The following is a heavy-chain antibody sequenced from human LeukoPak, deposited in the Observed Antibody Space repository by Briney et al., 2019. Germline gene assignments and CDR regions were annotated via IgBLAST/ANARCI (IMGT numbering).Heavy chain of an antibody. CDR1: GFTVSSNY. CDR3: ARVNAPFWSGSMDV. D-gene: IGHD3-3*01. Sequence: GGSLRLSCAASGFTVSSNYMNWVRQAPGKGLEWVSVIYSGGSTYYADSVKGRFTISRDNSKNTLYLQMNSLRAEDTAVYYCARVNAPFWSGSMDVWGKGTTVTVSS. J-gene: IGHJ6*03. CDR2: IYSGGST. V-gene: IGHV3-66*02.